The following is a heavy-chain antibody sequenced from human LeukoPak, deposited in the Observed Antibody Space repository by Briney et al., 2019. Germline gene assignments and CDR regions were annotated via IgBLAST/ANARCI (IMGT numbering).Heavy chain of an antibody. CDR1: GFTFSDYY. CDR3: ARTYDYYDSSGSSLGYFDY. J-gene: IGHJ4*02. V-gene: IGHV3-11*01. CDR2: ISSSGSTI. Sequence: GGSLRLSCAASGFTFSDYYMSWIRQAPGKGLEWVSYISSSGSTIYYADSVKGRFTISRDNAKNSLYLQMNSLRAEDTAVYYCARTYDYYDSSGSSLGYFDYWGQGTLVTVSS. D-gene: IGHD3-22*01.